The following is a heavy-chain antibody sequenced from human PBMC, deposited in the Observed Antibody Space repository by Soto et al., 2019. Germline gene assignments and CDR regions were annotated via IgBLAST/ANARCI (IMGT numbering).Heavy chain of an antibody. D-gene: IGHD2-15*01. J-gene: IGHJ4*02. V-gene: IGHV5-10-1*01. CDR3: ARRSSDSRTDY. Sequence: PGESLKISCQTSGYTFTTYWITWVRQVPGKGLEWMGRIDPSDSYTNYGPSFQGHVTISVDKSISTAYLQWSRLKASDTEMYYCARRSSDSRTDYWGRGTLVTVSS. CDR2: IDPSDSYT. CDR1: GYTFTTYW.